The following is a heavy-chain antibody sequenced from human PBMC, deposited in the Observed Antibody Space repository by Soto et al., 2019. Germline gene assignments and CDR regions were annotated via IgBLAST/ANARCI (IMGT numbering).Heavy chain of an antibody. CDR2: ISGSGGST. D-gene: IGHD6-13*01. Sequence: GGSLRLSCTASGFSLSTSWMTWVRQAPGKGLEWVSTISGSGGSTYYADSVKGRFTISRDNSKNTLYLQMNSLRAEDTAVYYCAKDQGSSWYEIDYWGQGTLVTVSS. CDR3: AKDQGSSWYEIDY. J-gene: IGHJ4*02. CDR1: GFSLSTSW. V-gene: IGHV3-23*01.